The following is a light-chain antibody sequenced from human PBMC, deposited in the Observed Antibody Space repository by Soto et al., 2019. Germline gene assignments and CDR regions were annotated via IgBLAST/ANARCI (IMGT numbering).Light chain of an antibody. CDR1: SSNIGAGYD. Sequence: QSVLTQPPSVSGAPGQRVTISCTGSSSNIGAGYDVHWYQRLPGTAPKLLIYGNSNRPSGVPDRFSGSKSGTSASLAITGLQAEDEADYYCQSYDSSSYVVFGGGTQLTVL. J-gene: IGLJ2*01. CDR3: QSYDSSSYVV. V-gene: IGLV1-40*01. CDR2: GNS.